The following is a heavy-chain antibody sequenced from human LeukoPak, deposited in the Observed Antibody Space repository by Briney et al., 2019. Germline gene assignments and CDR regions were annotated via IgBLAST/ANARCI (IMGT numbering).Heavy chain of an antibody. CDR2: IYYTGST. D-gene: IGHD6-25*01. CDR1: GGSISSGDYD. CDR3: ARGRGVGNI. V-gene: IGHV4-30-4*08. J-gene: IGHJ3*02. Sequence: SETLSLTCTVSGGSISSGDYDWSWIRQPPGKGLEWIGNIYYTGSTYYKPSLKTRITISLDTSKNQISLNLSSVTVADTAVYYCARGRGVGNIWGQGTVVTVSP.